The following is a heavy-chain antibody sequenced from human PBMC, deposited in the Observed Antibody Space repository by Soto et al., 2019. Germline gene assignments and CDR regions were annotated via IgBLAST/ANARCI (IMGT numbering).Heavy chain of an antibody. D-gene: IGHD1-26*01. Sequence: QVHLVQSGAMVKKRGSSVKVSCKASGGTFSSYAISWVRQAPGQGLEWMGGLIPIFGAADYAQKFQGRVTSTADESTSTVDMELSSRRSEDTAVYYCARDPKGWSYGWGQGTMFTVSS. V-gene: IGHV1-69*01. J-gene: IGHJ4*02. CDR2: LIPIFGAA. CDR1: GGTFSSYA. CDR3: ARDPKGWSYG.